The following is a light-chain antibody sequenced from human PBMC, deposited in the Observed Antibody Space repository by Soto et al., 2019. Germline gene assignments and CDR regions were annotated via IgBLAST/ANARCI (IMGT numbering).Light chain of an antibody. CDR3: HQYDNTPYT. CDR2: WAS. J-gene: IGKJ2*01. CDR1: QSVLYSSNNKNY. Sequence: DIVMTQSPDSLAVSLGARATINCKSSQSVLYSSNNKNYLAWYKQKPGQPPKLLIYWASTRESGVPDRFCGSGAGIDVTLTSSTLQAEDSAVHDCHQYDNTPYTFGQGTTLEIK. V-gene: IGKV4-1*01.